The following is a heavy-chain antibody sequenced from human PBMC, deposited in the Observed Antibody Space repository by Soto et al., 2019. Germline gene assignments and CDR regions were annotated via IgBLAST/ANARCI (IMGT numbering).Heavy chain of an antibody. CDR1: GYTFTSYG. V-gene: IGHV1-18*01. CDR2: ISAYNGNT. D-gene: IGHD4-17*01. CDR3: ARILVDYGDYVFDY. Sequence: ASVEVSCEASGYTFTSYGISWVRQAPGQGLEWMGWISAYNGNTNYAQKLQGRVTMTTDTSTSTAYMELRSLRSDDTAVYYCARILVDYGDYVFDYWGQGTLVTVSS. J-gene: IGHJ4*02.